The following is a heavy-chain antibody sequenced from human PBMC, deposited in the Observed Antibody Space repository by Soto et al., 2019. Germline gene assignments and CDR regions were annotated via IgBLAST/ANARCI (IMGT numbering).Heavy chain of an antibody. D-gene: IGHD2-2*02. CDR2: ISYDGSNK. V-gene: IGHV3-30*18. CDR1: GFTFSSYG. J-gene: IGHJ6*02. CDR3: AKDVEYQLLYRYYYYGMDV. Sequence: GESLKISCAASGFTFSSYGMHWVRQAPGKGLEWVAVISYDGSNKYYADSVKGRFTISRDNSKNTLYLQMNSLRAEDTAVYYCAKDVEYQLLYRYYYYGMDVWGQGTTVTVSS.